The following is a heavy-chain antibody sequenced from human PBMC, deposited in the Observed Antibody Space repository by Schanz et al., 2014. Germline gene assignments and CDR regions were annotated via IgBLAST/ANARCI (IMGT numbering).Heavy chain of an antibody. CDR3: AASSGWHPSTDY. V-gene: IGHV3-23*04. D-gene: IGHD6-19*01. J-gene: IGHJ4*02. Sequence: EVQVVQSGGGLVKPGGSLRLSCAASGFNFSDYAMCWVRQAPGKGLEWVSAISGGGGTTYYTDSVKGRFTISRDNSKNTLYLQMKSLRAEDTAVYYCAASSGWHPSTDYWGQGTLVTVSS. CDR2: ISGGGGTT. CDR1: GFNFSDYA.